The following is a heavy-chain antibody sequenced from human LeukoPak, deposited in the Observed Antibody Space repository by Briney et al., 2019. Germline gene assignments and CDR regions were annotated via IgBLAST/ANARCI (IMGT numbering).Heavy chain of an antibody. CDR2: INWNGGST. D-gene: IGHD6-19*01. Sequence: RPGGSLRLSCAASGFTFDDYGMSWVRQAPGKGLEWVSGINWNGGSTGYADSVKGRFTISRDNAKNSLYLQMNSLRAEDTALYYCAKRKGLGSDWRTTPIDYWGQGTLVTVSS. CDR1: GFTFDDYG. J-gene: IGHJ4*02. V-gene: IGHV3-20*04. CDR3: AKRKGLGSDWRTTPIDY.